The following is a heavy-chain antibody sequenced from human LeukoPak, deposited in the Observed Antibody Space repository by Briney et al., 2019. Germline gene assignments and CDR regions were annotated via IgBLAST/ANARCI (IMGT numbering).Heavy chain of an antibody. CDR3: ARTRGWELLDY. D-gene: IGHD1-26*01. J-gene: IGHJ4*02. CDR1: GYTFTGYY. CDR2: ISAYNGNT. V-gene: IGHV1-18*04. Sequence: GASVKVSCKASGYTFTGYYMHWVRQAPGQGLEWMGWISAYNGNTNYAQKLQGRVTMTTDTSTSTAYMELRSLRSDDTAVYYCARTRGWELLDYWGQGTLVTVSS.